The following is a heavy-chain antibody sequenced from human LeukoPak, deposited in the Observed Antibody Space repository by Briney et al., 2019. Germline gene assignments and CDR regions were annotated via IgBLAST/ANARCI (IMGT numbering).Heavy chain of an antibody. Sequence: HSGGSLRLSCAASGFTFSSYSMNWVRQAPGKGLEWVSYIGSSSSTIYYADSVKGRFTISRDNAKNSLYLQMNSLRAEDTAVYYCARDRAKSSSWYYPSAFDIWGQGTMVTVSS. J-gene: IGHJ3*02. V-gene: IGHV3-48*04. CDR2: IGSSSSTI. D-gene: IGHD6-13*01. CDR1: GFTFSSYS. CDR3: ARDRAKSSSWYYPSAFDI.